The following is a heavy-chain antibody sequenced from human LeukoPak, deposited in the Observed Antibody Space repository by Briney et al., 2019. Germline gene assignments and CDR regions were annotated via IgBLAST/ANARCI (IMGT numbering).Heavy chain of an antibody. J-gene: IGHJ4*02. Sequence: ASVKVSCKASGYTFTGYYMHWVRQAPGQGLEWMGWINPNSGGTNYAQKFQGRVTMTRDTSISTAYMELSRLGSDDTAVYYCARVGDGYNYGFFDYWGQGTLVTVSS. D-gene: IGHD5-24*01. CDR3: ARVGDGYNYGFFDY. CDR1: GYTFTGYY. CDR2: INPNSGGT. V-gene: IGHV1-2*02.